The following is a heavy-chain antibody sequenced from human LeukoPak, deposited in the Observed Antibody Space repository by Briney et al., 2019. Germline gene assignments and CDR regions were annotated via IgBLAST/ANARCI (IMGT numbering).Heavy chain of an antibody. CDR2: TYYRSKWYN. V-gene: IGHV6-1*01. J-gene: IGHJ6*03. Sequence: SQTLSLTCAISGDSVSSNSAAWNWIRQSPSRGLEWLGRTYYRSKWYNDYAVSVKSRITIKPDTSKNQFSLKLSSVTAADTAVYYCARDSVVPAAIGYPLREYYYYYYMDVWGKGTTVTVSS. CDR1: GDSVSSNSAA. D-gene: IGHD2-2*01. CDR3: ARDSVVPAAIGYPLREYYYYYYMDV.